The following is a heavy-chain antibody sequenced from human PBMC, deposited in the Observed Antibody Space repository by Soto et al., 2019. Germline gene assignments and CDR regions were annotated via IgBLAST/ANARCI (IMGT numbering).Heavy chain of an antibody. J-gene: IGHJ3*02. CDR3: AKRGRDDAFDI. CDR1: GFTFSSYA. Sequence: GGSLRLSCAASGFTFSSYAMSWVRQAPGKGLEWFSAISGSGGSTYYADSVKGRFTISRDNSKNTLYLLMNSLRAEDTALYYYAKRGRDDAFDIWGQGTMVTVSS. CDR2: ISGSGGST. V-gene: IGHV3-23*01. D-gene: IGHD2-15*01.